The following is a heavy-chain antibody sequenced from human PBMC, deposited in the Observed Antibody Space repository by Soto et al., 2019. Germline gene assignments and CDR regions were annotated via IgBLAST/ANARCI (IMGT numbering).Heavy chain of an antibody. CDR1: GYTFNNYA. D-gene: IGHD6-13*01. CDR2: ISAYNGHI. Sequence: QIQLVQSGAEVKQPGASVTVSCQASGYTFNNYAITWVRQAPGLGLEWMGWISAYNGHIKYAQKLQGRLTMTTDSSTSTAYMELRSRTYDDTAIYYCARDNGGLAAPRTDWLVPWGQGTLITVSS. V-gene: IGHV1-18*01. J-gene: IGHJ5*02. CDR3: ARDNGGLAAPRTDWLVP.